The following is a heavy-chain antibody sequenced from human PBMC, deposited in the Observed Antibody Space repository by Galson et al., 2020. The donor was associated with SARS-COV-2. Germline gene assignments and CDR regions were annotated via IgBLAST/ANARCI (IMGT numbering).Heavy chain of an antibody. CDR2: INSYGNST. J-gene: IGHJ4*02. Sequence: GGSLRLSCAASGFSFRDYWMHWVRQAPGKGLVWVSRINSYGNSTNYADSVRGRFIVSRDNAKNTLYLQMNSLRAEDTAVYFCVRHSSGDYWTQGPLVTVSS. V-gene: IGHV3-74*01. CDR3: VRHSSGDY. CDR1: GFSFRDYW. D-gene: IGHD3-22*01.